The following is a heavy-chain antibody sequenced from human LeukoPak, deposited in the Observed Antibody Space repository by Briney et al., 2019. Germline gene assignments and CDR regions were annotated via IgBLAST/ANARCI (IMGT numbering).Heavy chain of an antibody. J-gene: IGHJ4*02. CDR3: ARGWGYCSGGNCYFTYFDY. CDR2: IDYRGTT. V-gene: IGHV4-59*01. CDR1: GGSISSYY. D-gene: IGHD2-15*01. Sequence: SETLSLTCTVSGGSISSYYWSWIRQPPGKGLECIGYIDYRGTTNYNPSLKSRVTISVDPSKSQFSLRLSSVTAADTAVYYCARGWGYCSGGNCYFTYFDYWGQGALVTVSS.